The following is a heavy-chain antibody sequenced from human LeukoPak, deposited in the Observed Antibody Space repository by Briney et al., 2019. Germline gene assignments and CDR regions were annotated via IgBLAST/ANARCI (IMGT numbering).Heavy chain of an antibody. Sequence: SVKLSCKASVFTVSSSAMQWVRQARGQRLGWIGWIVVGSSNTNSSQKFQERVTITRDMSTSTAYMELSSLRSEDTAVYYCAAVPGSSGWHWGQGTLVTVSS. CDR1: VFTVSSSA. CDR2: IVVGSSNT. V-gene: IGHV1-58*02. D-gene: IGHD6-19*01. CDR3: AAVPGSSGWH. J-gene: IGHJ4*02.